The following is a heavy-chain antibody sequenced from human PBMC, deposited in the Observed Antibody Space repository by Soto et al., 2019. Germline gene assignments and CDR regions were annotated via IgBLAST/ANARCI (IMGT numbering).Heavy chain of an antibody. CDR3: ARGPTPYCGGDCHPSGG. J-gene: IGHJ4*02. V-gene: IGHV3-30*03. CDR2: ISYDGSNK. Sequence: GGSLRLSCAASGFTFITYGMHWVRQAPGKGLEWVAVISYDGSNKYYADSVKGRFTISRDNSKNTLYLQMNSLRAEDTAVYYCARGPTPYCGGDCHPSGGWGQGTLVTVSS. D-gene: IGHD2-21*02. CDR1: GFTFITYG.